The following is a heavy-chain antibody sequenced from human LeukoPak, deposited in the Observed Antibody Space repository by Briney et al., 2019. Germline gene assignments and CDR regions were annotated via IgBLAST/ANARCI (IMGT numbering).Heavy chain of an antibody. V-gene: IGHV1-69*05. CDR2: ITPIFGTA. CDR1: GGTFSTYA. CDR3: ARVFARSGEISGSYYYY. D-gene: IGHD1-26*01. Sequence: SVKVSCKASGGTFSTYAINWVRQAPGQGLEWMGGITPIFGTANYAQKIQGRVTITTDESTSTAYMELSSLRSEDTAVYYCARVFARSGEISGSYYYYRGQGTLVTVSS. J-gene: IGHJ4*02.